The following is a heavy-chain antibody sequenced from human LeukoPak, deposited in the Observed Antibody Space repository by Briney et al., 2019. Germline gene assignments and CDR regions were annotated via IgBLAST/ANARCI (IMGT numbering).Heavy chain of an antibody. CDR3: ARYGSGIFDY. CDR1: GFTFSSYE. J-gene: IGHJ4*02. Sequence: GGSLRLSCAASGFTFSSYEMNWVRQAPGKGLEWVSYISSSGSTIYYADSVKGRFTISRDNAKNSLYRQMNSLRAEDTAVYYCARYGSGIFDYWGQGTLVTVSS. V-gene: IGHV3-48*03. CDR2: ISSSGSTI. D-gene: IGHD3-10*01.